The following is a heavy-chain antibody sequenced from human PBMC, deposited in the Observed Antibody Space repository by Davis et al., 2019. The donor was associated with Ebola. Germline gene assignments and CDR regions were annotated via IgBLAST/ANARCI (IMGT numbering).Heavy chain of an antibody. D-gene: IGHD4-17*01. Sequence: PSETLSLTCTVSGGSITNYYWSWIRQSPRQGLEWVGYIYYKGGSKYNPTLRSRTTISLDLSKNQFSLKLSSVTAADTAVYYCARGIYGAYFDSWGQGTLVTVSS. CDR1: GGSITNYY. V-gene: IGHV4-59*01. CDR3: ARGIYGAYFDS. J-gene: IGHJ4*02. CDR2: IYYKGGS.